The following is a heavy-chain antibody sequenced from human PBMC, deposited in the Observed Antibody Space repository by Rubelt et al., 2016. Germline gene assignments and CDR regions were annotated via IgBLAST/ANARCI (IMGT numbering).Heavy chain of an antibody. CDR3: ARDRYGDYGDWTLDY. CDR2: INHSGST. Sequence: QVQLQQWGAGLLKPSETLSLTCAVYGGSFSGYYWSWIGEINHSGSTNYNPSLKSRVTISVDTSKNQFSLKLSCVTAADTAVYYCARDRYGDYGDWTLDYWGQGTLVTVSS. CDR1: GGSFSGYY. D-gene: IGHD4-17*01. J-gene: IGHJ4*02. V-gene: IGHV4-34*01.